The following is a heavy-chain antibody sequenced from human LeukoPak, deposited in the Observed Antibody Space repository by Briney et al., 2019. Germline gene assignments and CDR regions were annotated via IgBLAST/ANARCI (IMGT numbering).Heavy chain of an antibody. J-gene: IGHJ6*03. V-gene: IGHV3-11*04. D-gene: IGHD3-9*01. CDR2: ISSSGSTI. Sequence: GGXLRLSCAASGFTFSDYYMSWIRQAPGKGLEWVSYISSSGSTIYYADSVKGRFTVSRDNARNSLYVQMNSLRVEDTAVYYCARTVAYYDILTTYYYYYMDVWGKGTTVTVSS. CDR1: GFTFSDYY. CDR3: ARTVAYYDILTTYYYYYMDV.